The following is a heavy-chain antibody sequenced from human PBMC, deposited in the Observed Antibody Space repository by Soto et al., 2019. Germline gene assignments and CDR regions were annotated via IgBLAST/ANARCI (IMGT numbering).Heavy chain of an antibody. CDR3: ARNMVVVVAAANWFDP. CDR2: IYYSGST. V-gene: IGHV4-31*03. CDR1: DGSIGSGGYY. Sequence: SETLSLTCTVSDGSIGSGGYYWSWIRQHPGKGLEWIGYIYYSGSTYYNPSLKRRVTISVDTSKNQFSLKMRSVTAADTAVYYCARNMVVVVAAANWFDPWGRGTLVTVSS. J-gene: IGHJ5*02. D-gene: IGHD2-15*01.